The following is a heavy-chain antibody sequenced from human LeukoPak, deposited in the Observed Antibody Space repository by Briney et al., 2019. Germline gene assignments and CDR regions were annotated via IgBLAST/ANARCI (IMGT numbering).Heavy chain of an antibody. CDR3: AKDRPTRITMIVNDAFDI. Sequence: PGGSPRLSCAASGFTFSSYSMNWVRQAPGKGLEWVSSISSSSSYIYYADSVKGRFTISRDNSKNTLYLQMNSLRAEDTAVYYCAKDRPTRITMIVNDAFDIWGQGTMVTVSS. D-gene: IGHD3-22*01. CDR2: ISSSSSYI. CDR1: GFTFSSYS. J-gene: IGHJ3*02. V-gene: IGHV3-21*04.